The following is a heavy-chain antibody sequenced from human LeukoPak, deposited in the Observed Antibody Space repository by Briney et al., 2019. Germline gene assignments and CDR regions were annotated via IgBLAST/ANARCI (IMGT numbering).Heavy chain of an antibody. J-gene: IGHJ4*02. D-gene: IGHD3-22*01. CDR1: GFTFSGYS. V-gene: IGHV3-21*01. CDR3: ARDKNDSSGYYGY. Sequence: PGGSLRLSCAASGFTFSGYSMNWVRQAPGKGLEWVSSISSSSSYIYYADSVKGRFTISRDNAKNSLYLQMNSLRAEDTAVYYCARDKNDSSGYYGYWGQGTLVTVSS. CDR2: ISSSSSYI.